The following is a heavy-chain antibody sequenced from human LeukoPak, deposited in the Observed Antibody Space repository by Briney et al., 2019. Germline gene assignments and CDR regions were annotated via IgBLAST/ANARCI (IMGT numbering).Heavy chain of an antibody. CDR3: ARGWYSSGWYESWFDP. D-gene: IGHD6-19*01. Sequence: ASVKVSCKASGYTFTSYDINWVRQATGQGREWMGWMNPNSGNTGYAQKFQGRVTMTRNTSISTAYMELSSLRSEDTAVYYCARGWYSSGWYESWFDPWGQGTLVTVSS. V-gene: IGHV1-8*01. J-gene: IGHJ5*02. CDR1: GYTFTSYD. CDR2: MNPNSGNT.